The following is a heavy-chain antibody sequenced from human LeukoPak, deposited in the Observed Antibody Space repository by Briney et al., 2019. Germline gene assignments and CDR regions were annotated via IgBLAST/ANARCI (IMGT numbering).Heavy chain of an antibody. J-gene: IGHJ6*03. V-gene: IGHV3-21*01. CDR1: GFTFSSYS. Sequence: PGGSLRLSCAASGFTFSSYSMNWVRQAPGKGLEWVSSISSSSSYIYYADSVKGRFTISRDNAKNSLYLQMNSLRAEDTAVYYCAREDDSSSWYKVDYYYMDVWGKGTTVTVSS. D-gene: IGHD6-13*01. CDR2: ISSSSSYI. CDR3: AREDDSSSWYKVDYYYMDV.